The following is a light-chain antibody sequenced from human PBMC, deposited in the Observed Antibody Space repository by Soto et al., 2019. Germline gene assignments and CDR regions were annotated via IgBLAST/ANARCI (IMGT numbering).Light chain of an antibody. CDR1: QSVHSD. CDR3: QQYTNWPPLT. CDR2: DAS. J-gene: IGKJ4*01. V-gene: IGKV3-15*01. Sequence: EIVMTQSPATLSVSPGEGATLSCRASQSVHSDLAWYQQKPGQAPRLLIYDASTRATGTPARFSGSGSGTEFTLTISSLQSEDVAVYYCQQYTNWPPLTFGGGTKVEI.